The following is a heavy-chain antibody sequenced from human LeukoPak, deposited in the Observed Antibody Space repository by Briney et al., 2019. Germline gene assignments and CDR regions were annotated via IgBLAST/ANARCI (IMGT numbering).Heavy chain of an antibody. V-gene: IGHV3-33*08. CDR2: IWYDGSNK. CDR1: GFTFSSYG. D-gene: IGHD3-10*01. Sequence: PGRSLRLSCAASGFTFSSYGMHWVRQAPGKGLEWVAVIWYDGSNKYYADSVKGRFTISRDNSKNTLYLQMNSLRAEDTAVYYCARGDRMVRGTITYGMDVWGKGTTVTVSS. J-gene: IGHJ6*04. CDR3: ARGDRMVRGTITYGMDV.